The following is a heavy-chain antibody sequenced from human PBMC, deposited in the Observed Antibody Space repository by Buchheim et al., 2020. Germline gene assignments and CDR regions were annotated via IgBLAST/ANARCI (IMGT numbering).Heavy chain of an antibody. Sequence: EVQLVESGGGLVQPGGPLRLPCAALGFTVSSNYMSWVRQAPGKGLEWVSVIYSGGSTYYADSAKGRFTISRDNSKNTLYLQMSSLRAEDTAVYYCAGGEMATIIAFDYWGQGTL. D-gene: IGHD5-24*01. CDR1: GFTVSSNY. CDR3: AGGEMATIIAFDY. V-gene: IGHV3-66*01. J-gene: IGHJ4*02. CDR2: IYSGGST.